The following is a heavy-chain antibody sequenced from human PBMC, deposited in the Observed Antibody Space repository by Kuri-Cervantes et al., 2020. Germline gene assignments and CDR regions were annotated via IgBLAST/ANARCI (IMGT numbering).Heavy chain of an antibody. Sequence: GGSLRLSCAASGLSFSSSEFNWVRQTPGKGLEWVGYISDSETTRYYADSVKGRFTISRDNAKNSLYLQMNSLRAEDTAVYYCARIKSSSTQYYYYYYMDVWGKGTTVTVSS. CDR2: ISDSETTR. CDR1: GLSFSSSE. D-gene: IGHD6-6*01. J-gene: IGHJ6*03. V-gene: IGHV3-48*03. CDR3: ARIKSSSTQYYYYYYMDV.